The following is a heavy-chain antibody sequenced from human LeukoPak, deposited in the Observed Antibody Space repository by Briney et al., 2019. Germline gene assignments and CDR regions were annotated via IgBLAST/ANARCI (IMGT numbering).Heavy chain of an antibody. Sequence: SETLSLTCTVSGGSISSSSYYWGWIRQPPGKGLGWIGSIYYTGNTYYNPSLKSRVTISVDTSKNQFSLKLSSMTAADTAVYYCASSSLNYDFWSGYPGNFQHRGQGTLVTVSS. J-gene: IGHJ1*01. D-gene: IGHD3-3*01. CDR2: IYYTGNT. CDR3: ASSSLNYDFWSGYPGNFQH. V-gene: IGHV4-39*01. CDR1: GGSISSSSYY.